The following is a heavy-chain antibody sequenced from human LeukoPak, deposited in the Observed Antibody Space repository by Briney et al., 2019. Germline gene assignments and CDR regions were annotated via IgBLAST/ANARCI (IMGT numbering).Heavy chain of an antibody. CDR2: INHSGST. D-gene: IGHD3-9*01. J-gene: IGHJ6*02. CDR3: ATLQDYDILTGLYGMDV. V-gene: IGHV4-34*01. Sequence: PSETLSLTCAVHGGSFSGYYWSWIRQPPGRGLEWIGEINHSGSTNYNPSLKSRVTISVETSKNQFSLKLSSVTAADTAVYYCATLQDYDILTGLYGMDVWGQGTTVTVSS. CDR1: GGSFSGYY.